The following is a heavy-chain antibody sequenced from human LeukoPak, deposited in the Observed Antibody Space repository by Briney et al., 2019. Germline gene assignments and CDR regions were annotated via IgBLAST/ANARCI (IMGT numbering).Heavy chain of an antibody. Sequence: SETLSLTCTVSGGSISSYYWSWIRQPPGKGLEWIGYIYYSGSTNYNPSLKSRVTISVDTSKNQFSLKLSSVTAADTAVSYCAREVNYYDSSGHFDYWGQGILVTVSS. J-gene: IGHJ4*02. V-gene: IGHV4-59*01. D-gene: IGHD3-22*01. CDR2: IYYSGST. CDR3: AREVNYYDSSGHFDY. CDR1: GGSISSYY.